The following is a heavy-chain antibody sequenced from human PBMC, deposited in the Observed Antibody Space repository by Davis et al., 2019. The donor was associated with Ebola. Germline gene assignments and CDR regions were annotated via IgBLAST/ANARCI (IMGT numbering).Heavy chain of an antibody. CDR3: ARGLWFREGFGMEV. D-gene: IGHD3-10*01. J-gene: IGHJ6*02. CDR1: GGSLRSSNW. CDR2: ILQTGDT. V-gene: IGHV4-4*02. Sequence: MPSETLSLTCTVSGGSLRSSNWWSWVRQSPGKGLEWIGEILQTGDTNYSPSLKGRVTISADTPRNQFSLKLTSMTAADTAVYYCARGLWFREGFGMEVWGQGTTVTVSS.